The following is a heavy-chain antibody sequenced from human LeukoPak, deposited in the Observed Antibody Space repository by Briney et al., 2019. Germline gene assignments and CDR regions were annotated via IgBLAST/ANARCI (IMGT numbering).Heavy chain of an antibody. Sequence: PSETLSLTCTVSGGSISRSSYYWGWIRQPPGKGLEWIGTISYSGSTHYNPSLKSRVTISLDTSKNQFSLKLTSVTAADTAVFYCARDPRGGDSSWYDYWSQGTLVTVSS. CDR3: ARDPRGGDSSWYDY. CDR2: ISYSGST. CDR1: GGSISRSSYY. J-gene: IGHJ4*02. D-gene: IGHD6-13*01. V-gene: IGHV4-39*07.